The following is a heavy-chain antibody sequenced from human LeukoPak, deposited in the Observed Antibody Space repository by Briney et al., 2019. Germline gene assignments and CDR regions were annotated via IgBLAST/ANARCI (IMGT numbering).Heavy chain of an antibody. V-gene: IGHV3-30-3*01. D-gene: IGHD2-2*01. J-gene: IGHJ4*02. CDR1: GFTFSSYA. CDR3: AKTFGTIDPFEY. Sequence: GGSLRLSCAASGFTFSSYAMHWVRQAPGKGLEWVAVISYDGSNKYYADSVKGRFTISRDNSKNTFYLDMNSLRADATAVYYCAKTFGTIDPFEYWGQGTLVTVSS. CDR2: ISYDGSNK.